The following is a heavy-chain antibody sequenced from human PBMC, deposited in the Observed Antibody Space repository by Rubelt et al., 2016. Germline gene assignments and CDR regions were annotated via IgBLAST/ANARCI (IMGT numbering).Heavy chain of an antibody. CDR3: AKDHERIGATTIDS. D-gene: IGHD1-14*01. J-gene: IGHJ5*01. V-gene: IGHV3-48*01. CDR2: ISSSSAI. Sequence: VQLVESGGGVVQPGRSLRLSCAASGFIFSSYNMNWVRQTPGKGLEWVSYISSSSAIYYADSVKGRFTISRDNAKNSLYLQRNSLRAEDTAIYYCAKDHERIGATTIDSWGHGTQVTVSS. CDR1: GFIFSSYN.